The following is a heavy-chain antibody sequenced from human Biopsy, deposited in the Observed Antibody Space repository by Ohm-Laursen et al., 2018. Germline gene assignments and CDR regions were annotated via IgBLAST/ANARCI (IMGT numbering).Heavy chain of an antibody. CDR3: VREPKTGTAEAWYFDL. V-gene: IGHV4-31*03. CDR2: ISYNERT. CDR1: GASVKTSGYF. J-gene: IGHJ2*01. Sequence: SQTLSLTCSVSGASVKTSGYFWAWIRRRPGKGLEWIGYISYNERTHYNPSLTSRLAISFDTSSNRISLQLRSVSVADTAVYYCVREPKTGTAEAWYFDLWGRGSRVTVPS. D-gene: IGHD3-9*01.